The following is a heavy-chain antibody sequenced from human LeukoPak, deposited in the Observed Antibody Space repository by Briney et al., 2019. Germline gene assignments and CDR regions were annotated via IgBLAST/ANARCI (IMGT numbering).Heavy chain of an antibody. V-gene: IGHV1-8*01. CDR3: AKSSGDYFFDY. CDR2: MNPNSGNA. D-gene: IGHD3-22*01. J-gene: IGHJ4*02. Sequence: ASVKVSCKASGYNFNNHDINWVRQATGQGLEWLGRMNPNSGNAGYAQKLQGRVTMTWDSSTNTAYLEVTALRSDDTAVYYCAKSSGDYFFDYWGQGTLVNVSS. CDR1: GYNFNNHD.